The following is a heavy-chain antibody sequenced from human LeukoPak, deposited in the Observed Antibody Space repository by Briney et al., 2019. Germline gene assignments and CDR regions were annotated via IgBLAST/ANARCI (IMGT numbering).Heavy chain of an antibody. Sequence: GGSLRLSCAASGFTFSSYGMHWVRQAPGKGLEWVAFIRYDGSNKYYADSVKGRFTISRDNAKNSLYLQMNSLRAEDTAVYYCASFYCSGGSCYQYYSYYYMDVWGKGTTVTISS. CDR3: ASFYCSGGSCYQYYSYYYMDV. D-gene: IGHD2-15*01. J-gene: IGHJ6*03. V-gene: IGHV3-30*02. CDR2: IRYDGSNK. CDR1: GFTFSSYG.